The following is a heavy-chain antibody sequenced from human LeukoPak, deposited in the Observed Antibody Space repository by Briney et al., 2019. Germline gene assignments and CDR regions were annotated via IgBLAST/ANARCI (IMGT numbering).Heavy chain of an antibody. J-gene: IGHJ4*02. V-gene: IGHV1-2*02. CDR3: AREVATTREIDY. CDR2: INPNSGGT. D-gene: IGHD5-24*01. CDR1: GYTFTGYY. Sequence: ASVKVSCKDSGYTFTGYYMHWVRQAPGQGLEWMGWINPNSGGTNYAQKFQGRVTMTRDTSISTAYMELSRLRSDDTAVYYCAREVATTREIDYWGQGTLVTVSS.